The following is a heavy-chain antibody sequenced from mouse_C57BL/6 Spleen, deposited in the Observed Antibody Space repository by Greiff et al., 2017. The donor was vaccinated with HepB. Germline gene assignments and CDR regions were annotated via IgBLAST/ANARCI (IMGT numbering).Heavy chain of an antibody. V-gene: IGHV5-16*01. CDR1: GFTFSDYY. D-gene: IGHD1-1*01. Sequence: EVMLMESEGGLAQPGSSMKLSCTASGFTFSDYYMAWVRQVPEKGLEWVANINYDGSSTYYLDSLKSRFIISRDNAKNILYLQMSSLKSEDTATYYCARDSYGSSLWYFDVWGTGTTVTVSS. J-gene: IGHJ1*03. CDR2: INYDGSST. CDR3: ARDSYGSSLWYFDV.